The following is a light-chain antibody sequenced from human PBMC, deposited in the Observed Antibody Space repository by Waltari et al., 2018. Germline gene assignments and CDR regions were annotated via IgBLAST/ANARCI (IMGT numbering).Light chain of an antibody. Sequence: QSLLTQPPSASGTPGQTVTISCSGSWSNIGTNVVSGYQQLPGPAPKLLIHSNKQRPSGVPDRFACSTSGTAASLAISGLKSADEADYYCAAWADSLNGHVIFGGGTKLTVL. CDR2: SNK. CDR1: WSNIGTNV. V-gene: IGLV1-44*01. J-gene: IGLJ2*01. CDR3: AAWADSLNGHVI.